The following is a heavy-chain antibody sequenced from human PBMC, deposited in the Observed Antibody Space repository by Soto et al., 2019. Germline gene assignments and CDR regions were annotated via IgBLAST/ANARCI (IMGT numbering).Heavy chain of an antibody. CDR3: ARHHGATTSETWFDP. Sequence: QVHLVQSGVEVKTPGASVKVSCQASGYTFFTYDISWVRQAPGQGLEWMGWISTYSGDTKYAQKFQGRVTMTTDTATTTAYLELRSLRSDDTAVYYCARHHGATTSETWFDPWGQGTLVTVSS. D-gene: IGHD5-12*01. CDR2: ISTYSGDT. CDR1: GYTFFTYD. V-gene: IGHV1-18*01. J-gene: IGHJ5*02.